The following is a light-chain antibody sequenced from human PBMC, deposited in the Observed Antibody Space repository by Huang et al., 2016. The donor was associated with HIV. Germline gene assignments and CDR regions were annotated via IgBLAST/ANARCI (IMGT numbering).Light chain of an antibody. V-gene: IGKV1-33*01. Sequence: DIQMTQSPSSLSACVGDSVTITCQASQDISNYLNWYQQKPGKAPKFLIYDASNLEAGVPSRFSGSGSGTDFTFTIHSLQPEDVGTYYCQQYGNLPFTFGPGTKVDIK. CDR1: QDISNY. J-gene: IGKJ3*01. CDR3: QQYGNLPFT. CDR2: DAS.